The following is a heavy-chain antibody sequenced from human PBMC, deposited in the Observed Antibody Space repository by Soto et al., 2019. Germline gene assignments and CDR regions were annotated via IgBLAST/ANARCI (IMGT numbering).Heavy chain of an antibody. J-gene: IGHJ4*02. CDR2: ISGSGDGT. CDR3: AKDIRITIFGEVSEY. V-gene: IGHV3-23*01. D-gene: IGHD3-3*01. CDR1: GFTFSSYA. Sequence: GGSLRLSCAASGFTFSSYAMRWVRQAPGKGLDWVSAISGSGDGTSYADSVKGRFTISSDNTKNTLYLQMNRLRAEDTSVYYCAKDIRITIFGEVSEYWGQGTPVTVSS.